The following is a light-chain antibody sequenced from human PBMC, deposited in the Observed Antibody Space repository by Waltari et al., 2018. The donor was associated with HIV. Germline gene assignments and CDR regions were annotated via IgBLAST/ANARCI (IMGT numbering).Light chain of an antibody. V-gene: IGLV1-44*01. CDR2: TNN. CDR3: AAWDDSLNGFV. Sequence: QSVLTQPPSASGTPGQRVTISCSGSSSNIGINSVHWYQQLTGAAPTLLIYTNNQRPSGVRSRSAGFKSGTSASLAISGLQSEDESDYYCAAWDDSLNGFVFGAGTKVTVL. CDR1: SSNIGINS. J-gene: IGLJ1*01.